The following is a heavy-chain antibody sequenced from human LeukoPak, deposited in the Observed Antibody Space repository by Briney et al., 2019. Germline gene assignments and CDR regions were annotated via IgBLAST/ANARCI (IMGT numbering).Heavy chain of an antibody. Sequence: SGGSLRLSCAVPGTTLSNYGMSWVGQAPGKGLEWVAGISGRGGGTNYADSVKGRFTIPRDNSKNTLYLQMNSLRAEDTAVYFCAKRGVVIRVILVGFHKEAYYFDSWGQGALVTVSS. CDR3: AKRGVVIRVILVGFHKEAYYFDS. CDR2: ISGRGGGT. J-gene: IGHJ4*02. V-gene: IGHV3-23*01. D-gene: IGHD3-22*01. CDR1: GTTLSNYG.